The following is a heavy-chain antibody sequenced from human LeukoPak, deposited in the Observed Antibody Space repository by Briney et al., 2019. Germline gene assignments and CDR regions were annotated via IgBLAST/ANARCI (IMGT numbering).Heavy chain of an antibody. CDR3: ARDRSAFDY. V-gene: IGHV3-21*01. Sequence: PGGSLGLSCAASGFTFSSYSMNWVRQAPGKGLEWVSSISSSSSYIYCADSVKGRFTISRDNAKSSLYLQMNSLRAEDTAVYYCARDRSAFDYWGQGTLVTVSS. J-gene: IGHJ4*02. CDR1: GFTFSSYS. CDR2: ISSSSSYI.